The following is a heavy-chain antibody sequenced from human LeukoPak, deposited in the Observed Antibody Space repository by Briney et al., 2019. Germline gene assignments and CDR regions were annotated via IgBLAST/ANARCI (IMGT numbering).Heavy chain of an antibody. CDR1: GFTFSSYG. V-gene: IGHV3-33*01. Sequence: GGSLRLSCAASGFTFSSYGMHWVRQAPGKGLEWVAVIWYDGSNKYYADSVKGRFTISRDNSKNTLYLQMNSLRAEDTAVYYCARDADDFWSGYLDYWGQGTLVTVSS. CDR3: ARDADDFWSGYLDY. D-gene: IGHD3-3*01. CDR2: IWYDGSNK. J-gene: IGHJ4*02.